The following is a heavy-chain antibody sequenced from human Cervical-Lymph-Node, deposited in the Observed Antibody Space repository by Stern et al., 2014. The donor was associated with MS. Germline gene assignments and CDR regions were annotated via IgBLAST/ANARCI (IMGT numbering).Heavy chain of an antibody. CDR2: IIPLFGTT. J-gene: IGHJ4*02. CDR1: GGTFSSYA. V-gene: IGHV1-69*01. CDR3: ASDRVRFTTNYHESSGYLDY. Sequence: QVQLGQSGAEVKKPGSSVRVSCKASGGTFSSYAISWVRQAPGQGLEWMGGIIPLFGTTHYAQSFQGIVTITADESTSTAYIELSSLRSEDTAVYYCASDRVRFTTNYHESSGYLDYWGQGTLVTVSS. D-gene: IGHD3-22*01.